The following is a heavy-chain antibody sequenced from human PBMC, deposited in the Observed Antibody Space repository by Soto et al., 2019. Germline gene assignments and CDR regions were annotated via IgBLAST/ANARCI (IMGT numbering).Heavy chain of an antibody. J-gene: IGHJ4*02. Sequence: SETLSLTCAVYGGSFSGYYWSWIRQPPGKGLEWIGEINHSGSTNYNPSLKSRVTISVDTSKNQFSLKLSSVTAADTAVYYCARGLSGWYNEFDYWGQGTLVTVSS. CDR1: GGSFSGYY. CDR3: ARGLSGWYNEFDY. CDR2: INHSGST. V-gene: IGHV4-34*01. D-gene: IGHD6-19*01.